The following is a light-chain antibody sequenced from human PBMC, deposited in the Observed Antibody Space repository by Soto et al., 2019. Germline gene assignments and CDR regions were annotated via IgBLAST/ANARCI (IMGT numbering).Light chain of an antibody. CDR1: QSVSSSY. CDR3: HQYGRSPPFS. Sequence: EIVLTQSPGTLSLSPGERATLSCRASQSVSSSYLAWYQQKPGQAPRLLIYGASSRATGIPHRFSGSGSETDFTLTLSRLEPEDFAVYYCHQYGRSPPFSFGPGTKVDSK. V-gene: IGKV3-20*01. J-gene: IGKJ3*01. CDR2: GAS.